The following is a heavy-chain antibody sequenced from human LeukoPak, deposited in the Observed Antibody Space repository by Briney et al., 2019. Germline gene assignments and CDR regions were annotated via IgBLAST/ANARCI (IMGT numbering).Heavy chain of an antibody. V-gene: IGHV4-39*07. Sequence: SETLSLTCTVSGGSISSSSYYWGWIRQPPGKGLEWIGSIYYSGSTYYNPSLKSRVTISVDTSKNQFSLKLSSVTAADTAVYYYPLGYCSSTSCYTFDYWGQGTLVTVSS. CDR2: IYYSGST. CDR3: PLGYCSSTSCYTFDY. J-gene: IGHJ4*02. D-gene: IGHD2-2*01. CDR1: GGSISSSSYY.